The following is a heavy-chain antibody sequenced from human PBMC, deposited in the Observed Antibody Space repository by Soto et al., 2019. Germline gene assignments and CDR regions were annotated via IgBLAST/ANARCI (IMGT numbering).Heavy chain of an antibody. J-gene: IGHJ4*02. CDR3: AKSRCGSSCPGNY. D-gene: IGHD6-13*01. V-gene: IGHV3-30*18. CDR2: ISYDGSNK. Sequence: GGSLRLSCAASGFTFSSYGMHWVRQAPGKGLEWVAVISYDGSNKYYADSVKGRFTISRDNSKNTLYLQMNSLRAEDTAVYYCAKSRCGSSCPGNYWGQGTLVTVSS. CDR1: GFTFSSYG.